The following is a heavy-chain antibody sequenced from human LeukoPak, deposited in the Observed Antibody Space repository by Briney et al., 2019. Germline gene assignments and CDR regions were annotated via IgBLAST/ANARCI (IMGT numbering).Heavy chain of an antibody. V-gene: IGHV4-39*07. CDR1: GGSISRSSYY. Sequence: SETPSLPCTGSGGSISRSSYYLGWVRQPPGKGLGWVGGIYFSGSTYYNPSLKSRVTMSVDTSKNQFSLKLSSVTAADTAVYYCARDVLYQPLSYYYYYYMDVWGKGTTVTISS. CDR2: IYFSGST. D-gene: IGHD2-2*01. CDR3: ARDVLYQPLSYYYYYYMDV. J-gene: IGHJ6*03.